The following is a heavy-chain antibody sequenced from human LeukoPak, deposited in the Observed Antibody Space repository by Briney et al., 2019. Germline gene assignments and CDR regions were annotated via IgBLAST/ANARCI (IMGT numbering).Heavy chain of an antibody. Sequence: LRLSCAASGFPFDDYATHWVRQAPGKGLAWVSGISWNSGSIGCADSVKGRFTISRDNAKNSLYLQMNSLRAEDTALYYCAEDMITFGGVSGHYGMDVWGQGTTVTVSS. V-gene: IGHV3-9*01. CDR1: GFPFDDYA. J-gene: IGHJ6*02. CDR2: ISWNSGSI. CDR3: AEDMITFGGVSGHYGMDV. D-gene: IGHD3-16*01.